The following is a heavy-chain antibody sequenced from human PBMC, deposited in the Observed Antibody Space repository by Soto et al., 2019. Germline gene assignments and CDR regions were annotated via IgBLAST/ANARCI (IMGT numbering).Heavy chain of an antibody. V-gene: IGHV3-9*01. D-gene: IGHD3-22*01. CDR2: ISWNSGSI. CDR1: GFTFDDYA. CDR3: AKALDSSGYSSLCYYYGMDV. J-gene: IGHJ6*02. Sequence: GGSLRLSCAASGFTFDDYAMHWVRQAPGKGLEWVSGISWNSGSIGYADSVKGRFTISRDNAKNSLYLQMNSLRAEDTALYYCAKALDSSGYSSLCYYYGMDVWGQGTTVTVSS.